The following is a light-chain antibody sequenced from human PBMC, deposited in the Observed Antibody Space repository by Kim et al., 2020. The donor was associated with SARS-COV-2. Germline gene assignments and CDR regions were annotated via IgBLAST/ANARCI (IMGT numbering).Light chain of an antibody. CDR1: QSISTF. CDR2: ATS. J-gene: IGKJ4*01. Sequence: DIQMTQSPSSLSASVGDRVTITCRASQSISTFLNWYYQRPGKAPKLLIYATSSLQSGVPSRFSGSGSGTDFTRTISRLQPEDFATYYGQQTYRSPPAFGGGTKVDI. CDR3: QQTYRSPPA. V-gene: IGKV1-39*01.